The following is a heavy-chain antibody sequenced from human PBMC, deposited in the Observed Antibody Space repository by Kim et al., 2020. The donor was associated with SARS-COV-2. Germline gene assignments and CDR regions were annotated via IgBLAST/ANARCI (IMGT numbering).Heavy chain of an antibody. CDR3: ARDRYSSGWYPIDY. V-gene: IGHV3-7*01. J-gene: IGHJ4*02. D-gene: IGHD6-19*01. Sequence: DCVKGRFNISRDNAKNLVYLQMNSLGVADTAVYFCARDRYSSGWYPIDYWGQGTLVTVSS.